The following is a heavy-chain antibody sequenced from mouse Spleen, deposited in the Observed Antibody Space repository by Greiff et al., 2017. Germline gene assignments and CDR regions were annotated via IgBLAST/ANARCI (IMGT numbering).Heavy chain of an antibody. CDR2: IRLKSDNYAT. J-gene: IGHJ2*01. D-gene: IGHD1-1*01. V-gene: IGHV6-3*01. CDR1: GFTFSNYW. CDR3: TVDYGSPSFDY. Sequence: EVKLVESGGGLVQPGGSMKLSCVASGFTFSNYWMNWVRQSPEKGLEWVAQIRLKSDNYATHYAESVKGRFTISRDDSKSSVYLQMNNLRAEDTGIYYCTVDYGSPSFDYWGQGTTLTVSS.